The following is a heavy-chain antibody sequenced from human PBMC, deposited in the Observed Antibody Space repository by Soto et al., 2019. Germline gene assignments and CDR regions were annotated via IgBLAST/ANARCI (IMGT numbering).Heavy chain of an antibody. J-gene: IGHJ3*02. CDR2: IYPGDSDT. D-gene: IGHD2-15*01. Sequence: GAAQKISYEGSGCNFTSYWICWVRQMPGKGLEWMGIIYPGDSDTRYSPSFQGQVTISADKSISTAYLQWSSLKASDTAMYYWARQVVVAAKPAFDIWGQGTMVTVSS. CDR1: GCNFTSYW. CDR3: ARQVVVAAKPAFDI. V-gene: IGHV5-51*01.